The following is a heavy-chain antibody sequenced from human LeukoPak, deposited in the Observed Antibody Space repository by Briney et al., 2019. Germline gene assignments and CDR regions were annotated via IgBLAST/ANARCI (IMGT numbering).Heavy chain of an antibody. V-gene: IGHV4-39*01. Sequence: SETLSLTCTVSGGSISSSSYYWGWIRQPPGKGLEWSGSIYYSGSTYYNPSLKSRVTISVDTSNNQFSLKLSSVTAADTAVYYCARLLSVEWELTPGWFDPWGQGTLVTVSS. CDR1: GGSISSSSYY. J-gene: IGHJ5*02. D-gene: IGHD1-26*01. CDR2: IYYSGST. CDR3: ARLLSVEWELTPGWFDP.